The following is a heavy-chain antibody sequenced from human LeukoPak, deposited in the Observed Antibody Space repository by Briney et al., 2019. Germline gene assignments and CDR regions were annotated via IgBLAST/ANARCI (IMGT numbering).Heavy chain of an antibody. Sequence: GGSLRLSCAASGFTFSSYSMNWVRQAPGKGLEWVSSISSSSSYIYYADSVKGRFTISRDNAKNSLYLQMNSLRAEDTAVYYCARAENRELYCTNGVCYPPIDYRGQGTLVTVSS. CDR2: ISSSSSYI. V-gene: IGHV3-21*01. D-gene: IGHD2-8*01. CDR3: ARAENRELYCTNGVCYPPIDY. J-gene: IGHJ4*02. CDR1: GFTFSSYS.